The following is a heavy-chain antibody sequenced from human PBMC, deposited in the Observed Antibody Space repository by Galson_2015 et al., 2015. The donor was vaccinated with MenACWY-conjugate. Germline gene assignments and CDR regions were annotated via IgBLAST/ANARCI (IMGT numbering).Heavy chain of an antibody. CDR3: VQGAMVRGVNIYYYYGMDV. D-gene: IGHD3-10*01. J-gene: IGHJ6*02. V-gene: IGHV1-2*04. CDR2: INPNSGGT. Sequence: SVKVSCKASGGTFTGYYMHWVRQAPGQGLEWMGWINPNSGGTNYAQKFQGWVTMTRDTSISTAYMELSRLRSDNTAVYYCVQGAMVRGVNIYYYYGMDVWGQGTTVTVSS. CDR1: GGTFTGYY.